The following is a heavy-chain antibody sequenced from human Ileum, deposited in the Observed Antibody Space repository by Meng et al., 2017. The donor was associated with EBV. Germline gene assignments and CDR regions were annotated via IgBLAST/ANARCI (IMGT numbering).Heavy chain of an antibody. Sequence: LLQELVPVLVKPSDVLSLTCFVSVGSISSSNYCWGWIRQPPGKGLEWIQSICYTDYTYYNPSLKSRVTISADKSKNQFSLRLNSLTAADTAVYYCAMGPDYAKTGYWGQGTLVTVSS. CDR2: ICYTDYT. J-gene: IGHJ4*02. V-gene: IGHV4-39*01. CDR3: AMGPDYAKTGY. CDR1: VGSISSSNYC. D-gene: IGHD4-17*01.